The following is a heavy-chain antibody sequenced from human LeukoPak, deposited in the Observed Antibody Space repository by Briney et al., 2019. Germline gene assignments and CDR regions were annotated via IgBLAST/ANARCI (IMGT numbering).Heavy chain of an antibody. J-gene: IGHJ3*01. Sequence: GGSLRLSCAASGFTFSSYEMNWVRQAPGKGLEWVSYISSSSSTIYYADSVKGRFTISRDNAKNSLYLQMNSLRAEDTAVYYCAELGITMIGGVWGQGTMVTVSS. CDR3: AELGITMIGGV. D-gene: IGHD3-10*02. V-gene: IGHV3-48*03. CDR2: ISSSSSTI. CDR1: GFTFSSYE.